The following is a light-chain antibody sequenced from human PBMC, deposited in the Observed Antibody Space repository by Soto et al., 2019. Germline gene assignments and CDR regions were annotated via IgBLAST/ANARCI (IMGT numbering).Light chain of an antibody. CDR1: QGISSY. CDR3: QQSMSNLGT. Sequence: DIQLTQSPSFLSASVGDRVTITCRASQGISSYLAWYQQKPGKAPKLLIYAASSLPSGVPSRFSGSGSGTDFTLTISSLQREDFATYYCQQSMSNLGTFGPGTKVDIK. J-gene: IGKJ3*01. V-gene: IGKV1-9*01. CDR2: AAS.